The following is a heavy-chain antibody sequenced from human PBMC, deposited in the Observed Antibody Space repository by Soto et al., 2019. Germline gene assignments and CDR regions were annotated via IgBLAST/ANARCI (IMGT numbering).Heavy chain of an antibody. V-gene: IGHV4-34*01. CDR3: ARGLGDSSSNY. J-gene: IGHJ4*02. D-gene: IGHD6-6*01. CDR1: GGSFSGYY. CDR2: INHSGST. Sequence: PSETLSLTCAVYGGSFSGYYWSWIRQPPGKGLEWIGEINHSGSTNYNPSLKGRVTISVDTSKNQFSLKLSSVTAADTAVYYCARGLGDSSSNYWGQGTLVTVSS.